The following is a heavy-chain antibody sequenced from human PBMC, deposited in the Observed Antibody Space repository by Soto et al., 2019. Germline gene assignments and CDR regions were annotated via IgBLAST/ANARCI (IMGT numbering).Heavy chain of an antibody. CDR3: AKALQFCSGGGCYSYYYYAVDV. Sequence: GGSLRLSCAASGFTFSSFAMSWVRQAPGKGLEWVSTVNNNGGSTHYADSVKGRFTISRDNSKNTIYLKMNSLRAEDTAVYYCAKALQFCSGGGCYSYYYYAVDVWGQGTTVTVSS. J-gene: IGHJ6*02. CDR1: GFTFSSFA. CDR2: VNNNGGST. V-gene: IGHV3-23*01. D-gene: IGHD2-15*01.